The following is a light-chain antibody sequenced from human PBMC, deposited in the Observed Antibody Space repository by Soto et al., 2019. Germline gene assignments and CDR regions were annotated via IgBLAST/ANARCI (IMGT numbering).Light chain of an antibody. J-gene: IGLJ3*02. V-gene: IGLV1-47*01. CDR1: SSNIGSNF. Sequence: QSVLTQPPSASGTPGQRVPISCSGSSSNIGSNFVFWYQQLPGTAPKLLIYRNNQRPSGVPDRFSGSKSGTSASLAISGLRSEDEADYYCVSWDNSLSGWVFGGGTKVTVL. CDR3: VSWDNSLSGWV. CDR2: RNN.